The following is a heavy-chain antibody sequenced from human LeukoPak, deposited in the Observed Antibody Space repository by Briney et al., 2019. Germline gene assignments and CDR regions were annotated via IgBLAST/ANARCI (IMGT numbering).Heavy chain of an antibody. J-gene: IGHJ4*02. V-gene: IGHV3-48*03. CDR3: ARRYCSSTSCTLDY. D-gene: IGHD2-2*01. CDR2: IGTSGSTK. Sequence: GSLRLSCAASGFTFSNYEMNWVCQAPGKGLEWVSYIGTSGSTKYYADSVRGRFTISRDNAENSLHLQMNSLRAEDAAVYYCARRYCSSTSCTLDYWGQGILDPVSS. CDR1: GFTFSNYE.